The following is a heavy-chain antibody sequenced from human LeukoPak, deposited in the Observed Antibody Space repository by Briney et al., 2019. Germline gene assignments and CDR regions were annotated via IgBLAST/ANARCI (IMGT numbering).Heavy chain of an antibody. CDR1: GFTFSSYW. J-gene: IGHJ6*02. Sequence: GGSLRLSCAASGFTFSSYWMHWVRQAPGKGLVWVSRINSDGSSTSYADSVKGRFTISRDNAKNTLYLQMNSLRAEDTAVYYCASAYDILIYSMDVWGQGTTVTVSS. V-gene: IGHV3-74*01. D-gene: IGHD3-9*01. CDR3: ASAYDILIYSMDV. CDR2: INSDGSST.